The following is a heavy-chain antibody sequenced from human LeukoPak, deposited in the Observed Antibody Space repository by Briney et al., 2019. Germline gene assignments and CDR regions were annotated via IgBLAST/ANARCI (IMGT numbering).Heavy chain of an antibody. Sequence: GGSLRLSCAASGFTFSSYGMHWVRQAPGKGLEWVAVISYDGSNKYYADSVKGRFTISRDNSKNTLYLQMNSLRAEDTAVYYCAKGLERYPRITIFGVVIGPFDYWGQRTMVTVSS. J-gene: IGHJ4*02. D-gene: IGHD3-3*01. V-gene: IGHV3-30*18. CDR3: AKGLERYPRITIFGVVIGPFDY. CDR1: GFTFSSYG. CDR2: ISYDGSNK.